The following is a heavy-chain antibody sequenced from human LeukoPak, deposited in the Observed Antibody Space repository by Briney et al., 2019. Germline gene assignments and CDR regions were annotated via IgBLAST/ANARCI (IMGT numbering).Heavy chain of an antibody. J-gene: IGHJ5*02. V-gene: IGHV1-2*02. D-gene: IGHD6-19*01. CDR3: ARRSGGWYGWFDP. CDR2: INPNSGGT. Sequence: ASVKVSCKASGYTFTGYYMHWVRQAPGQGLEWMGWINPNSGGTNYAQKFQGRVTMTRDTSISTAYMELRRLRSDDTAVYYCARRSGGWYGWFDPWGQGTLVTVSS. CDR1: GYTFTGYY.